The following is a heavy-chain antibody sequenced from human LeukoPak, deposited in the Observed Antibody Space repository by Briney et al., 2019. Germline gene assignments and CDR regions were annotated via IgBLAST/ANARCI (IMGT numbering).Heavy chain of an antibody. CDR3: ARDDSSSSTNYYYYYMDV. CDR1: GFTFSSYS. Sequence: GGSLRLSCAASGFTFSSYSMNWVRQAPGKGLEWASYISSSSSTIYYADSVKSRFTISRDNAKNSLYLQMNSLRAEDTAVYYCARDDSSSSTNYYYYYMDVWGKGTTVTVSS. CDR2: ISSSSSTI. J-gene: IGHJ6*03. D-gene: IGHD6-6*01. V-gene: IGHV3-48*01.